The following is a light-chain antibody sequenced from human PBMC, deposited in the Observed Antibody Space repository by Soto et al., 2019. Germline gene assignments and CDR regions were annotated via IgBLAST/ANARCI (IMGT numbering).Light chain of an antibody. J-gene: IGKJ1*01. CDR2: TTS. CDR3: QQGYSRPRT. Sequence: DLPVAQSPSSPSASVGDRVTITCRTSQSISSYLNWYQQKPGKAPDLLIYTTSNLESGVPSRFSGSGSGTDFTLTISSLQPEDVATYFCQQGYSRPRTFGQGTKVDIK. CDR1: QSISSY. V-gene: IGKV1-39*01.